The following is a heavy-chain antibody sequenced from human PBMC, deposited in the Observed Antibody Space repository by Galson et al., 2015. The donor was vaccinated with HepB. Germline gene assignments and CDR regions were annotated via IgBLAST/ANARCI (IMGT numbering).Heavy chain of an antibody. CDR1: GGSISSSSYY. CDR2: IYYSGST. Sequence: QVQLQESGPGLVKPSETLSLTCTVSGGSISSSSYYWGWIRQPPGKGLEWIGSIYYSGSTYYNPSLKSRVTISVDTSKNQFSLKLSSVTAADTAVYYCARARERAAQFDYWGQGTLVTVSS. J-gene: IGHJ4*02. CDR3: ARARERAAQFDY. V-gene: IGHV4-39*01. D-gene: IGHD6-13*01.